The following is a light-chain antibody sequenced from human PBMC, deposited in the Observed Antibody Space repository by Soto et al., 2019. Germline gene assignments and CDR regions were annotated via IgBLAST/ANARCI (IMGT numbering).Light chain of an antibody. CDR1: QSVSTN. CDR3: QQYNKWPRT. J-gene: IGKJ1*01. CDR2: GAS. V-gene: IGKV3-15*01. Sequence: EIVMRQSPVSLSVSPGERATLSCRASQSVSTNLAWYQQKPGQAPRLLIYGASTRASGVPDRFSGSGSGTEFTLTISSLQSEDLTVYYCQQYNKWPRTFGQGTRVEIK.